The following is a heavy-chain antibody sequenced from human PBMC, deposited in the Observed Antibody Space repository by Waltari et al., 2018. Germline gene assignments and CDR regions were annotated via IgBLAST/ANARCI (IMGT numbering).Heavy chain of an antibody. J-gene: IGHJ3*02. CDR2: TYYRSRWHN. CDR3: ARVTTTSGAFDI. Sequence: QVQLQQSGPGLVQPSQTLSLTCAIPGDSVSSTRSTWNWIRQSPSRGLEWLGRTYYRSRWHNDYAVSVKSRITINPDTSKNQFSLQLNSVTPEDTAVFYCARVTTTSGAFDIWGQGTVVTVSS. CDR1: GDSVSSTRST. D-gene: IGHD3-22*01. V-gene: IGHV6-1*01.